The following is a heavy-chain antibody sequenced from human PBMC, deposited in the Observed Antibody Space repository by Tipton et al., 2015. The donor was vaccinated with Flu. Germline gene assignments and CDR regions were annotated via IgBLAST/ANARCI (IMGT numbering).Heavy chain of an antibody. Sequence: TLSLTCTVSGGSMNNYFWSSYYWSWIRQPAGKGLEWIGRIYSSGSASYNPSLKSRVTMSVDTSKNQFSLNLTSVTAADTAVYFCVRGSGSGPHVVFEFWGGGKMVTVSS. D-gene: IGHD3-10*01. V-gene: IGHV4-4*07. CDR3: VRGSGSGPHVVFEF. CDR1: GGSMNNYFWSSYY. J-gene: IGHJ4*02. CDR2: IYSSGSA.